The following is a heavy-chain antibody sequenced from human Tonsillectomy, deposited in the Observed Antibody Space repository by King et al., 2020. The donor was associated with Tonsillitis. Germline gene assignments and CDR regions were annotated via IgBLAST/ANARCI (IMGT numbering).Heavy chain of an antibody. J-gene: IGHJ4*02. CDR3: ARGLAVGY. V-gene: IGHV1-8*01. D-gene: IGHD6-19*01. CDR1: GYTFTSYD. CDR2: MNPNSGNT. Sequence: QLVQSGADVKKPGASVKVSCKASGYTFTSYDINWVRHATGHGLELMVLMNPNSGNTSYAQKIQGRVTMTRDTSISTAYMELSSLRSEDTAVYYCARGLAVGYWGQGTLVTVSS.